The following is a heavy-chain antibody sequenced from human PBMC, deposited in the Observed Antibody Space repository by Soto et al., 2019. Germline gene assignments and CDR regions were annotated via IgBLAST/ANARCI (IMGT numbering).Heavy chain of an antibody. V-gene: IGHV1-69*01. J-gene: IGHJ6*02. D-gene: IGHD2-2*01. CDR3: ARSQGSTTSLDIYYYYYYGMHV. CDR2: IIPISETT. Sequence: QVQLVQSGAEVKKPGSSVKVSCKASGGTFSSYAISWVRQAPGQGLEWMGGIIPISETTNYAQKFQGRVRITADEYKSTAYMELSRLRSEDTAVYYCARSQGSTTSLDIYYYYYYGMHVWGQGTTVTVSS. CDR1: GGTFSSYA.